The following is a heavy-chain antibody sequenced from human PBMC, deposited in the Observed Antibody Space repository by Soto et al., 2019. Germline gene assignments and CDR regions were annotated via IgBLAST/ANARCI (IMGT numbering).Heavy chain of an antibody. D-gene: IGHD4-17*01. V-gene: IGHV3-30*18. CDR2: ISYDGTNK. CDR1: GFTFSTYG. J-gene: IGHJ6*02. Sequence: QVQLMESGGGEVQPGRSLTLSCAASGFTFSTYGMHWVRQTPGKGLEWVAVISYDGTNKFYSDSVKGRFTISRDNFKNTLTLQMNSLRADDAAVYSCAKDLQSYGDYDYYCYGMDVWGLGTRVTVSS. CDR3: AKDLQSYGDYDYYCYGMDV.